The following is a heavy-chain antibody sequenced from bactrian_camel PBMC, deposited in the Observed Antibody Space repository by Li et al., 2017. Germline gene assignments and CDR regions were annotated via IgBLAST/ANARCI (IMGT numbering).Heavy chain of an antibody. CDR3: GRRATFRLGWNHSNQYDY. V-gene: IGHV3S26*01. J-gene: IGHJ4*01. CDR2: IDSDRNT. CDR1: GYTDSSSC. D-gene: IGHD1*01. Sequence: HVQLVESGGGSVQAGGSLTLSCAASGYTDSSSCIAWFRQAPGKEREGVAAIDSDRNTIYADSVKGRFTISRDDAKQTLHLQMNSLKLEDTATYYCGRRATFRLGWNHSNQYDYWGQGTQVTVSS.